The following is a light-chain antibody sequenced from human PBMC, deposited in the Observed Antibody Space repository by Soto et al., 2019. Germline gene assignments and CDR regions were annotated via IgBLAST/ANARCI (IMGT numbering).Light chain of an antibody. CDR2: KAS. CDR3: QQSNSYPWT. CDR1: QSISSW. J-gene: IGKJ1*01. V-gene: IGKV1-5*03. Sequence: DIQMTQSPSTLSASVGDRVTITCRASQSISSWLAWYQQKPGKTPKVLIYKASSLESGVPSRFSGSGSGTEFTLTISSLQPDDFAPYYCQQSNSYPWTFGQGTKVEIK.